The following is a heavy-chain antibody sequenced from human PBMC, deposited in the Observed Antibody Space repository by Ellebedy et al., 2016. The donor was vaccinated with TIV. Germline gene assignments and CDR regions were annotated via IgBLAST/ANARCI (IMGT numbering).Heavy chain of an antibody. CDR2: VKQDGSDK. Sequence: GESLKISXAASGFTFSDYWMSWVRQAPGKGLEWVANVKQDGSDKYYVDSVKGRFTISRDNAKNSLDLQMNSLRVEDTAVYYCARDESVATMADYWGQGTLVTVSS. CDR1: GFTFSDYW. CDR3: ARDESVATMADY. D-gene: IGHD5-12*01. J-gene: IGHJ4*02. V-gene: IGHV3-7*01.